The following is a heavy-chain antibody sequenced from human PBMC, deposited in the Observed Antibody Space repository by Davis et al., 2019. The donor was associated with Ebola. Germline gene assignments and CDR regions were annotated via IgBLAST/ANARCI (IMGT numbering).Heavy chain of an antibody. CDR2: ISYDGSNK. V-gene: IGHV3-30*18. CDR1: GFTFSSYG. J-gene: IGHJ6*02. CDR3: AKDPWVRGVMDV. D-gene: IGHD3-10*01. Sequence: GESLKISCAASGFTFSSYGMHWVRQAPGKGLEWVALISYDGSNKYYADSVQGRFTISRDNSKNTLYLQMNSLRAEDTAVYYCAKDPWVRGVMDVWGQGTTVTVSS.